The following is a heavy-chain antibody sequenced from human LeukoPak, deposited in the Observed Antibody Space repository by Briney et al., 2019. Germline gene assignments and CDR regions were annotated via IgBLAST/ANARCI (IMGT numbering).Heavy chain of an antibody. Sequence: ASVKVSCKVSGYTLTELSMHWVRQAPGKGLEWMGGFDPEDGETIYAQKFQGRVTMTEDTSTDTAYMELSSLRSEDTAVYYCATSYDNSGYYDYWGQGTLVTVSS. D-gene: IGHD3-22*01. CDR3: ATSYDNSGYYDY. CDR1: GYTLTELS. CDR2: FDPEDGET. V-gene: IGHV1-24*01. J-gene: IGHJ4*02.